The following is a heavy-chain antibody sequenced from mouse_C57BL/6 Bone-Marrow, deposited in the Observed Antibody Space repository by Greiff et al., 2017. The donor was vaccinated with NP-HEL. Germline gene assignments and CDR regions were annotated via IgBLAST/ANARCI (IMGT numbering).Heavy chain of an antibody. J-gene: IGHJ4*01. Sequence: VKLVESGAELVKPGASVKVSCKASGYTFTSYWMHWVKQRPGQGLEWIGRIHPSDSDTNYNQKFKGKATLTVDKSSSTAYMQLSSLTSEDSAVYYCAIDTTVFRSPYYYAMDYWGQGTSVTVSS. CDR2: IHPSDSDT. V-gene: IGHV1-74*01. CDR3: AIDTTVFRSPYYYAMDY. D-gene: IGHD1-1*01. CDR1: GYTFTSYW.